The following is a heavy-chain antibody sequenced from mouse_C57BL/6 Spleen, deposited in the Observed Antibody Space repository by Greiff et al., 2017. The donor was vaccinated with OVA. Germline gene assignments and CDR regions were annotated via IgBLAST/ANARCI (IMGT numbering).Heavy chain of an antibody. CDR2: IDPSDSYT. CDR1: GYTFTSYW. J-gene: IGHJ4*01. Sequence: QVQLQQPGAELVMPGASVKLSCKASGYTFTSYWMHWVKQRPGQGLEWIGEIDPSDSYTNYNQKFKGKSTLTVDKSSSTAYMQLSSLTSEDSAVYYCARGGRSYDAFDYWGQGTSVTVSS. V-gene: IGHV1-69*01. D-gene: IGHD3-3*01. CDR3: ARGGRSYDAFDY.